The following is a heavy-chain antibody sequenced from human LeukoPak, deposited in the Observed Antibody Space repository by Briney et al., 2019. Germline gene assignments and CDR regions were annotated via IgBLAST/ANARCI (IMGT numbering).Heavy chain of an antibody. Sequence: GGSLRLSCAVSGLTFSSSWMDWVRQAPGKGLEWVSGISGSGGSTYYADSVKGRFTISRDNSKNTLYLQMNSLRAEDTAVYYCAIDRSGWPIDYWGQGTLVTVSS. CDR3: AIDRSGWPIDY. D-gene: IGHD6-19*01. CDR1: GLTFSSSW. J-gene: IGHJ4*02. CDR2: ISGSGGST. V-gene: IGHV3-23*01.